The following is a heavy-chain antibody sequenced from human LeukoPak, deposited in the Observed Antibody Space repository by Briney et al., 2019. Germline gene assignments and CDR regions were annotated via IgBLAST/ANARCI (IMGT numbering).Heavy chain of an antibody. CDR3: ARGFGKVAANVSGGYTMDV. CDR2: IYTGGST. J-gene: IGHJ6*02. V-gene: IGHV3-66*02. Sequence: GGSLRLSCAASGFTVNSNYMSWVRQAPGKGLEWVSLIYTGGSTYYADSVKGRFTISRDNSKNTLYLQMNSLRPEDTAVYYCARGFGKVAANVSGGYTMDVWGQGTTVTVSS. D-gene: IGHD6-6*01. CDR1: GFTVNSNY.